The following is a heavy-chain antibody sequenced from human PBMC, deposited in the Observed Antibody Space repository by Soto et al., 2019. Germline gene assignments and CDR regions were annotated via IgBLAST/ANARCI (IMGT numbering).Heavy chain of an antibody. Sequence: SVKVSCKASGGTFSSYAISWVLQAPGQGLEWMGLIIPIFGTANYAQKFQGRVTISVDTSKNKFSLKLSSVTAADTAVYYCARDNMRARDGMDVWGPGTTVTVSS. J-gene: IGHJ6*02. CDR3: ARDNMRARDGMDV. V-gene: IGHV1-69*06. D-gene: IGHD3-16*01. CDR1: GGTFSSYA. CDR2: IIPIFGTA.